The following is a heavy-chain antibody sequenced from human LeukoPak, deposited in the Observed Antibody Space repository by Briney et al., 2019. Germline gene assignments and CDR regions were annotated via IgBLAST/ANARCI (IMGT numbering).Heavy chain of an antibody. J-gene: IGHJ4*02. CDR3: AKVPHSWGLFDS. Sequence: GGSLRLSCAASGFTFSSYAMHWVRQAPGKGLGWVAFIRDDGSTRYYTDSVKGRFTVSRDNSKNTLYLQMDSLRTEDTVVYYCAKVPHSWGLFDSWGQGTLVTVSS. CDR2: IRDDGSTR. D-gene: IGHD7-27*01. CDR1: GFTFSSYA. V-gene: IGHV3-30*02.